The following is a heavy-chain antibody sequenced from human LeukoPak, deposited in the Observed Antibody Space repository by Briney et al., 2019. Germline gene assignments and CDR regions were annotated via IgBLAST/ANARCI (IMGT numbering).Heavy chain of an antibody. Sequence: SETLSLTCAVYGGSFSGYYWSWIRQPPGKGLEWIGEINHSGSTNYNPSLKSRVTISVDTSKNQFSLKLSSVTAADTAVYYCARHGIAVVTRPLPIDYWGQGTLVTVSS. D-gene: IGHD4-23*01. CDR2: INHSGST. CDR1: GGSFSGYY. CDR3: ARHGIAVVTRPLPIDY. J-gene: IGHJ4*02. V-gene: IGHV4-34*01.